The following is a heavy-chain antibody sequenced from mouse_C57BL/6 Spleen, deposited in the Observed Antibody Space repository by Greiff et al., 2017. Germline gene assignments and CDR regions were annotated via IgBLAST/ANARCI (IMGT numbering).Heavy chain of an antibody. V-gene: IGHV3-6*01. J-gene: IGHJ2*01. Sequence: DVQLQESGPGLVKPSQSLSLTCSVTGYSITSGYYWNWIRQFPGNKLEWMGYISYDGSNNYNPSLKNRISITRDTSKNQFFLKLNSVTTEDTATYYCARGRDYYGSGYFDYWGQGTTLTVSS. CDR2: ISYDGSN. D-gene: IGHD1-1*01. CDR1: GYSITSGYY. CDR3: ARGRDYYGSGYFDY.